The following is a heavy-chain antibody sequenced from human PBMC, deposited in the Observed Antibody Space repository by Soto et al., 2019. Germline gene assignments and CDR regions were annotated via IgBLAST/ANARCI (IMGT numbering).Heavy chain of an antibody. J-gene: IGHJ6*02. CDR2: ISSSGTYI. CDR1: GFTFNDYS. V-gene: IGHV3-21*01. Sequence: GGSLRLSCEASGFTFNDYSMDWVRQAPEKGLEWVSSISSSGTYIYYADSVKGRFAISRDNANNVMYLQMDTLRAEDTAVYYCVRAGHVFDVHYYGMDLWGQGTTVTVS. CDR3: VRAGHVFDVHYYGMDL. D-gene: IGHD3-10*01.